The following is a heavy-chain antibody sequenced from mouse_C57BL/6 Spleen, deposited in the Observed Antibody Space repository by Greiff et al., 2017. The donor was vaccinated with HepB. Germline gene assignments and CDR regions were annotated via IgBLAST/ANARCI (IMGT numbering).Heavy chain of an antibody. CDR2: IDPETGGT. D-gene: IGHD2-4*01. CDR3: TISCYYDYDGRLAY. CDR1: GYTFTDYE. J-gene: IGHJ3*01. V-gene: IGHV1-15*01. Sequence: QVQLQQSGAELVRPGASVTLSCKASGYTFTDYEMHWVKQTPVHGLEWIGAIDPETGGTAYNQKFKGKAILTADKSSSTAYMELRSLTSEDSAVYYCTISCYYDYDGRLAYWGQGTLVTVSA.